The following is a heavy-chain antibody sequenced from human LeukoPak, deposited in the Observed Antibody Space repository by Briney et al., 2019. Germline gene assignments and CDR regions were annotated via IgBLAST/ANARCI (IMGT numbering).Heavy chain of an antibody. CDR2: ISSSSSYI. D-gene: IGHD6-19*01. J-gene: IGHJ5*02. V-gene: IGHV3-21*01. CDR1: GFTFSSYS. Sequence: PGGSLRLSCAASGFTFSSYSMNWVRQAPGKGLEWVSSISSSSSYIYYADSVKGRFTISRDNAKSSLYLQMDSLRVEDTGIYYCARDLGTHGGYVDPWGQGTLVTVSS. CDR3: ARDLGTHGGYVDP.